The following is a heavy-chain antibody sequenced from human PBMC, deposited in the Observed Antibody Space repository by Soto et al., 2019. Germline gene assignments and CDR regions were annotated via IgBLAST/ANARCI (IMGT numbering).Heavy chain of an antibody. V-gene: IGHV4-31*03. CDR1: GGSISSGGYY. J-gene: IGHJ4*02. Sequence: QVQLQESGPGLVKPSQTLSLTCTVSGGSISSGGYYWSWIRQHAGKGLEWIGYIYYSGSTYYNPSLKSRVSLSVDTSKNQFSLKLSSVTTADTAVYYCARYHNGPSSSYFEYWGQGTLVTVS. CDR2: IYYSGST. D-gene: IGHD6-6*01. CDR3: ARYHNGPSSSYFEY.